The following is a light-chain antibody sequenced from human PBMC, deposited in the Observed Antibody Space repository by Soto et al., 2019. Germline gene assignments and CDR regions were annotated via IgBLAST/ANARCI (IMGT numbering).Light chain of an antibody. CDR2: EVS. CDR1: SSDVGGYNY. CDR3: ISYTSSSTRV. V-gene: IGLV2-14*01. Sequence: QSALTQPASVSGSPGQSITISCTGTSSDVGGYNYVSWYQQHPGKAPKLMIYEVSNRPSGVSNRFSGSKPGNTASLTISGLQAEDEADYYCISYTSSSTRVFGGGTKLTVL. J-gene: IGLJ3*02.